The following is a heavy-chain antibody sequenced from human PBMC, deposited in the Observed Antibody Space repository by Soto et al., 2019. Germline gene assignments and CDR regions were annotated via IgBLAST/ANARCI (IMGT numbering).Heavy chain of an antibody. D-gene: IGHD2-2*01. CDR3: ARQSCSSTSCFYDY. J-gene: IGHJ4*02. V-gene: IGHV1-2*02. Sequence: ASVKVSCKTSEYTFTDNYIYWLRQAPGQGLEWMGWLNPNTGATDFAQRFQGRVTLTSDTSISTAYMELSRLTSDVTAVFYCARQSCSSTSCFYDYWGPGTLVTVSS. CDR1: EYTFTDNY. CDR2: LNPNTGAT.